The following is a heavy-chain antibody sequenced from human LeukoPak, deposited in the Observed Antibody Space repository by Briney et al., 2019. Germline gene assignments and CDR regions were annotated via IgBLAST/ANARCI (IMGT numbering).Heavy chain of an antibody. Sequence: PSETLSLTCTVSGGSISSSSYYWGWIRQPPGKGLEWIGSIYYSGSTYYNPSLKSRVTISVDTSKNQFSLKLSSVTAADTAVYYCAREVANCSSTSCASWSWFDPWGQGTLVTVSS. CDR3: AREVANCSSTSCASWSWFDP. J-gene: IGHJ5*02. D-gene: IGHD2-2*01. V-gene: IGHV4-39*07. CDR1: GGSISSSSYY. CDR2: IYYSGST.